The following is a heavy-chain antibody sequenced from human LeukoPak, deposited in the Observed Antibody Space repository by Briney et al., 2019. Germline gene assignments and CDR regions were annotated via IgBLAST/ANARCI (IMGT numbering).Heavy chain of an antibody. V-gene: IGHV1-2*02. Sequence: ASVKVSCKASGYTFTGYYMQWVRQAPGQGLEWMGWINPNSGDTNYAQKFQGRVTMTRDTSISTAYMELSRLRSDDTAVYYCAPSGSYRSTDCYFDYWGQGTLLTVSS. J-gene: IGHJ4*02. CDR3: APSGSYRSTDCYFDY. CDR2: INPNSGDT. CDR1: GYTFTGYY. D-gene: IGHD1-26*01.